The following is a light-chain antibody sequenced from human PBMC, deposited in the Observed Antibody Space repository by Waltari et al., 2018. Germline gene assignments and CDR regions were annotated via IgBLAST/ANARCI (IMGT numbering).Light chain of an antibody. V-gene: IGLV3-25*03. CDR2: IDS. CDR1: ELSKQY. CDR3: QSADSSGSVV. J-gene: IGLJ2*01. Sequence: SFELTQPPSLSVSPGQTARITCSGDELSKQYAHWHQQRPGLAPVLVIYIDSERPSGIPERFSGSSSGTTVTLTISGVQAEDEADYYCQSADSSGSVVFGGGTKLTVL.